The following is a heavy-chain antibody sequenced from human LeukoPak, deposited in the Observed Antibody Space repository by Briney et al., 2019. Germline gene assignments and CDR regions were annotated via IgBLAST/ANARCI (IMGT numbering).Heavy chain of an antibody. CDR2: IYPGDSDT. CDR3: ARLDSLWDFEY. V-gene: IGHV5-51*01. D-gene: IGHD3-16*01. CDR1: GYSFTSYW. J-gene: IGHJ4*02. Sequence: GESLKISCTSSGYSFTSYWIGWVRQMPGKGLECMGIIYPGDSDTRYSPSFQGQVTISADKSINTAYLQWSSLKASDTAIYYCARLDSLWDFEYWGQGTLVSVSS.